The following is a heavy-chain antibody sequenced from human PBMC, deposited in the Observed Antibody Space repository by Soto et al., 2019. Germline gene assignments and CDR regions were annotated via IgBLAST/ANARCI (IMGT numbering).Heavy chain of an antibody. Sequence: SATLSPTCTVSGGSVSSGSYYWGWIRQPPGKGLEWIGYVYYSGSTNYNPSLKSRVTISVDTSKNQFSLKLSSVTAADTAVYYCARITWDYYYGMDVWGQGTTVTVSS. CDR3: ARITWDYYYGMDV. CDR2: VYYSGST. J-gene: IGHJ6*02. D-gene: IGHD3-16*01. V-gene: IGHV4-61*01. CDR1: GGSVSSGSYY.